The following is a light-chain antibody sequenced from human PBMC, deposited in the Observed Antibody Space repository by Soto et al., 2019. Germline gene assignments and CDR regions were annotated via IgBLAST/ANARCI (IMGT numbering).Light chain of an antibody. J-gene: IGKJ3*01. CDR1: QSISSY. CDR2: AAS. V-gene: IGKV1-39*01. CDR3: QQSYSTPFT. Sequence: DIQMTQSPSSLSASVGDRVTITCRASQSISSYLNWYQQKPGKAPKLLIYAASSLQSGVPSRFSGSGSGTDFTLTISSLQPEEFATYSCQQSYSTPFTFGPGTKVDIK.